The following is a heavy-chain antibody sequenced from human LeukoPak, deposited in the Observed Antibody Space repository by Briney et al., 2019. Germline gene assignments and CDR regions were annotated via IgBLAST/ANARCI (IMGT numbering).Heavy chain of an antibody. CDR2: IIPIFGTA. CDR3: ARSVPATAILPPDY. CDR1: GGTFSSYA. Sequence: SVKVSCKASGGTFSSYAISWVRQAPGQGREWMGGIIPIFGTANYAQKFQGRVTITADESTSTAYMELSSLRSEDTAVYYCARSVPATAILPPDYWGQGTLVTVSS. D-gene: IGHD2-2*02. V-gene: IGHV1-69*01. J-gene: IGHJ4*02.